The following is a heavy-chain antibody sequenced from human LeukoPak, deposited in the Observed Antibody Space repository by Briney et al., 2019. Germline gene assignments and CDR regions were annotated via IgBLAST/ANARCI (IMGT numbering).Heavy chain of an antibody. CDR3: ARGGGYYEGSGQRKDLSLLDY. CDR1: GFTFNLYS. Sequence: GGSLRLSCAASGFTFNLYSMNWVRQAPGKGLEWVSYISSSSTTIYYADSVKGRFTISRDEAMNSLYLQMNSLRADDTAVYYCARGGGYYEGSGQRKDLSLLDYWGQGTLVTVSS. CDR2: ISSSSTTI. V-gene: IGHV3-48*01. D-gene: IGHD3-22*01. J-gene: IGHJ4*02.